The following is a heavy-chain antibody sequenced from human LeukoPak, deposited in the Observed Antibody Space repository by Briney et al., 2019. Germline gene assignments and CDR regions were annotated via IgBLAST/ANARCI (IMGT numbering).Heavy chain of an antibody. CDR3: ASTSYYYDSSGYYSGEDY. CDR1: GFTVSSNY. J-gene: IGHJ4*02. CDR2: IYSGGST. D-gene: IGHD3-22*01. Sequence: GGSLRLSCAASGFTVSSNYMSWVRQAPGEGLEWVSVIYSGGSTYYADSVKGRFTISRDNSKNTLYLQMNSLRAEDTAVYYCASTSYYYDSSGYYSGEDYWGQGTLVTVSS. V-gene: IGHV3-53*01.